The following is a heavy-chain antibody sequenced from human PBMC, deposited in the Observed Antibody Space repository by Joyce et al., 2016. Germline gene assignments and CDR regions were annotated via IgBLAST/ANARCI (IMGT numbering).Heavy chain of an antibody. CDR1: GFTFSNYA. CDR3: ARVLSRAGFDY. V-gene: IGHV3-33*01. J-gene: IGHJ4*02. CDR2: IWYDGNNK. Sequence: QVQLVESGGGVVQPGRSLRLSCAASGFTFSNYAMHWVRQAPGKGLEGVAVIWYDGNNKYYVDSVKGRFTISRDNSKNTLYLQMNSLRAEDTAVYYCARVLSRAGFDYWGQGTLVTVSS. D-gene: IGHD6-13*01.